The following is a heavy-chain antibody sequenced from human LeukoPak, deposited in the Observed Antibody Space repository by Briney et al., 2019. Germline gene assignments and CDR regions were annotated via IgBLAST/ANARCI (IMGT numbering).Heavy chain of an antibody. V-gene: IGHV1-8*01. CDR3: ARGTTVTTLVDY. Sequence: VSVKVSCKASGYTFTSYDINWVRQATGQGLEWMGWMNPNSGNTGYAQKFQGRVTMTRNTSISTAYMELSSLRSEDTAVYYCARGTTVTTLVDYWGQGTLVTVSS. CDR2: MNPNSGNT. D-gene: IGHD4-17*01. CDR1: GYTFTSYD. J-gene: IGHJ4*02.